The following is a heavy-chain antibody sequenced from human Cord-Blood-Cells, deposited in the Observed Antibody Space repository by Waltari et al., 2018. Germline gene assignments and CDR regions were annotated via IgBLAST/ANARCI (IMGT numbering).Heavy chain of an antibody. CDR2: IYYSGGT. V-gene: IGHV4-59*08. CDR3: ARGGLLDY. Sequence: QVQLQESGPGLVKPSETLSLTCTVSGGSISSYYWSWIRQPPGKGLEWIGYIYYSGGTNYTPSRKSRVTISVDTSKNQFSLKLSSVTAADTAVYYCARGGLLDYWGQGTLVTVSS. D-gene: IGHD2-21*02. CDR1: GGSISSYY. J-gene: IGHJ4*02.